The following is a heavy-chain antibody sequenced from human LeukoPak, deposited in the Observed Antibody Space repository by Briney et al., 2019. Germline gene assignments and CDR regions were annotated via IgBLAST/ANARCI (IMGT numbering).Heavy chain of an antibody. J-gene: IGHJ4*02. CDR1: GFTFSSYE. D-gene: IGHD3-10*01. CDR3: ARDLITRVVH. CDR2: ISSSGNTI. Sequence: GGSLRLSCAASGFTFSSYEMNWVRQAPGKGLEWVSYISSSGNTIYYADSVKGRFTISRDNAKNSLYLQMNSLRAEDTAVYYCARDLITRVVHWGQGTLVTVSS. V-gene: IGHV3-48*03.